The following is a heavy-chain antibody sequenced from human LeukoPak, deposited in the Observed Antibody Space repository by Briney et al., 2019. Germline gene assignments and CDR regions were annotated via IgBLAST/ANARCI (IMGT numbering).Heavy chain of an antibody. V-gene: IGHV3-7*01. CDR2: IKEDGSEK. CDR3: AGDSSGYYWAY. J-gene: IGHJ4*02. CDR1: GFTFSYYW. Sequence: GGSLRLSCAASGFTFSYYWMSWVRQAPGKGLEWVANIKEDGSEKYYVDSVKGRFTISRDNAKNSLYLQMNSLRFEDTAVYYCAGDSSGYYWAYWGQGTLVTVSS. D-gene: IGHD3-22*01.